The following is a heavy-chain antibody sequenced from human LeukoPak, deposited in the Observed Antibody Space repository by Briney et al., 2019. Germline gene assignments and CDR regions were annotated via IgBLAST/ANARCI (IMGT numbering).Heavy chain of an antibody. J-gene: IGHJ4*02. CDR2: ISASGGST. Sequence: GGSLRLSCAASGLTFSRYAMSWVRQAPGKGLEWVSTISASGGSTYYADSVKGRFTISRDNSKSTVYVQMNSLRAEDTAVYYCANRNYYDSSGYYYLHYFDYWGQGTLVTVSS. CDR3: ANRNYYDSSGYYYLHYFDY. D-gene: IGHD3-22*01. CDR1: GLTFSRYA. V-gene: IGHV3-23*01.